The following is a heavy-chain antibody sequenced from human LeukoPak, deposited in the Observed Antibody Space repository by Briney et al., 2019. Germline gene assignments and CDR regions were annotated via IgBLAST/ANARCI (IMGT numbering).Heavy chain of an antibody. CDR3: ARKLSYYYGMDV. J-gene: IGHJ6*02. Sequence: GGSLRLSCAASGFTFGSYSMNWVRQAPGKGLEWVSSISSSSSYIYYADSVKGRFTISRDNAKNSLYLQMNSLRAEDTAVYYCARKLSYYYGMDVWGQGTTVTVSS. CDR1: GFTFGSYS. CDR2: ISSSSSYI. V-gene: IGHV3-21*01.